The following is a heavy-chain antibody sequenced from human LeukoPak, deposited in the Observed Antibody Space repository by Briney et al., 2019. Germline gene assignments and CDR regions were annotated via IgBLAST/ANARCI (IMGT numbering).Heavy chain of an antibody. V-gene: IGHV4-59*12. CDR2: VYYSGST. CDR3: ARSGVHDWFDP. Sequence: SETLSLTCTVSGGSISNNYWSWIRQPPGKGLEWIGYVYYSGSTKYNPSLKSRVTISVDTSKNQFSLKLSSVTAADTAVYYCARSGVHDWFDPWGQGTLVTVSS. D-gene: IGHD1-1*01. CDR1: GGSISNNY. J-gene: IGHJ5*02.